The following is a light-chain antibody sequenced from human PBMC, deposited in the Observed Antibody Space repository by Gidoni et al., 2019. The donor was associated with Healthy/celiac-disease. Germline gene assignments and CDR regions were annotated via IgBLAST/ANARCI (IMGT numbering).Light chain of an antibody. J-gene: IGKJ2*01. Sequence: AIQLTQSPSSLSASVGDRVTIPCRASQGISSALAWYQQKPGKAPKLLIYDASSLESGVPSRFSGSGSGTDFTLTISSLQPEDFATYYCQQFNSYPYTFXQXTKLEIK. CDR2: DAS. V-gene: IGKV1-13*02. CDR1: QGISSA. CDR3: QQFNSYPYT.